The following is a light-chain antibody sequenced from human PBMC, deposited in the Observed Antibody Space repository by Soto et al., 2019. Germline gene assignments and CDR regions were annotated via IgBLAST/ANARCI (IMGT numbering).Light chain of an antibody. CDR2: EVV. CDR1: KNDIGVYDF. CDR3: KSYAGSNTYV. V-gene: IGLV2-8*01. J-gene: IGLJ1*01. Sequence: QSVLTQSPSASGSPGQSVTISCTGTKNDIGVYDFVSWYQHHPGKAPQLIIYEVVQRPSGVPDRFSGSKSGNTASLTVSGLQAADEADYFCKSYAGSNTYVFGSGTKVTVL.